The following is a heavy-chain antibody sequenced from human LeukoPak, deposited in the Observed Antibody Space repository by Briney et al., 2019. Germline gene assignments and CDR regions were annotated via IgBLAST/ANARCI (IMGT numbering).Heavy chain of an antibody. CDR1: GYTFTSYY. CDR3: ASGEMATMIDY. Sequence: GASVKVSCKASGYTFTSYYMHWVRQAPGQGLEWMGIINPSGGSTSYAQKFQGRVTMTRDMSTSTVYMELSSLRSEDTAVYYCASGEMATMIDYWGQGTLVTVSS. V-gene: IGHV1-46*01. CDR2: INPSGGST. D-gene: IGHD5-24*01. J-gene: IGHJ4*02.